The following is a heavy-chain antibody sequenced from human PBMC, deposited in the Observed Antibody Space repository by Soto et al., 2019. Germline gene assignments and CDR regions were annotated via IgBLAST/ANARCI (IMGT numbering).Heavy chain of an antibody. D-gene: IGHD2-15*01. CDR2: IKQDGSEK. J-gene: IGHJ6*02. Sequence: GGSLRLSCAASGFTFSSYWMSWVRQAPGKGLEWVANIKQDGSEKYYVDSVKGRFTISRDNAKNSLYLQMNSLRAEDTAVYYCARPADYYYYYGMDVWGQGTTVTVSS. V-gene: IGHV3-7*01. CDR1: GFTFSSYW. CDR3: ARPADYYYYYGMDV.